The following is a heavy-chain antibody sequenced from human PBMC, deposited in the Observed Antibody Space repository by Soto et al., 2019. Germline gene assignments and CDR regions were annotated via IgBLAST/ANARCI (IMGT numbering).Heavy chain of an antibody. Sequence: SETLSLTCTVSGGSISSYYWSWIRQPPGKGLEWIGYIYYSGSTNYNPSLKSRVTISVDTSKNQFSLKLSSVTAADTAVYYCARDQGIAVAASYYYGMDVWGQGTTVTVSS. CDR3: ARDQGIAVAASYYYGMDV. V-gene: IGHV4-59*01. CDR1: GGSISSYY. J-gene: IGHJ6*02. D-gene: IGHD6-19*01. CDR2: IYYSGST.